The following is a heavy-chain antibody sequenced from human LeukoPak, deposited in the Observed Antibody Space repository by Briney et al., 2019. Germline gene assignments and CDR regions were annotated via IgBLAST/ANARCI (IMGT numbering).Heavy chain of an antibody. CDR3: ATAGKYSSSWGYYFDY. Sequence: ASVKISCKVSGYTLTELSMHWVRQAPGKGLEWMGGFDPEDGETIYAQKFQGRVTMTEDTSTDTAYMELSSPRSEDTAVYYCATAGKYSSSWGYYFDYWGQGTLVTVSS. V-gene: IGHV1-24*01. D-gene: IGHD6-13*01. CDR2: FDPEDGET. J-gene: IGHJ4*02. CDR1: GYTLTELS.